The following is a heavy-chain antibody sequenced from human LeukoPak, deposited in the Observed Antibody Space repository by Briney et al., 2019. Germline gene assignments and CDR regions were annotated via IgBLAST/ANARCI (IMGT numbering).Heavy chain of an antibody. CDR3: ARDGYNRGGNAFDI. CDR2: IYHSGST. J-gene: IGHJ3*02. D-gene: IGHD5-24*01. V-gene: IGHV4-38-2*02. CDR1: GYSISSGYY. Sequence: SETLSLTCTVSGYSISSGYYWGWIRQPPGKGLEWIGSIYHSGSTYYNPSLKSRVTISVDTSKNQFSLKLSSVTAADTAVYYCARDGYNRGGNAFDIWGQGTMVTVSS.